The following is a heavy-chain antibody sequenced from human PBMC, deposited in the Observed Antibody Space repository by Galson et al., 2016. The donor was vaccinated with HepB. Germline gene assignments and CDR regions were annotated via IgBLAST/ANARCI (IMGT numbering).Heavy chain of an antibody. D-gene: IGHD4-17*01. CDR2: IIPIFGSG. V-gene: IGHV1-69*01. J-gene: IGHJ6*02. Sequence: SCKASGGNFRTNAISWVRQAPGQGLEWMGGIIPIFGSGNYAQKFQGRVTITADESTRTAYMELSSLRSDDTAVYFCARTKTTVTTYNYYYSGMDVWGQGTTVTVSS. CDR1: GGNFRTNA. CDR3: ARTKTTVTTYNYYYSGMDV.